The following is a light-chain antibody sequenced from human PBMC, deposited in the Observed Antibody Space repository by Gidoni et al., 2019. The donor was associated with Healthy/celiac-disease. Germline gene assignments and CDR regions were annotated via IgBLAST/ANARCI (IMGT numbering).Light chain of an antibody. Sequence: EIVLTQSPGTLSLSPGERATLSCRASQSVSSSYLAWYQQKPGQAPRLLIYGASSRATGIPDRFSGSGSGTDFTLTISRVEPEDFVVYYCQQYGSSPPYNFGQXTKLEIK. J-gene: IGKJ2*01. CDR3: QQYGSSPPYN. V-gene: IGKV3-20*01. CDR2: GAS. CDR1: QSVSSSY.